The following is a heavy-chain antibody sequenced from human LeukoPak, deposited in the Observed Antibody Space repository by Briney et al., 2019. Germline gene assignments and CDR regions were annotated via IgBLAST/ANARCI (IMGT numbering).Heavy chain of an antibody. CDR3: ARDRVVATYDAFDI. CDR1: GFTFSSYW. J-gene: IGHJ3*02. V-gene: IGHV3-74*01. CDR2: ISTDGSST. Sequence: PGGSLRLSCAASGFTFSSYWMHWVRQAPGKGLVWVSRISTDGSSTNYADSVKGRFSTSRDNAKNTLYLQMNSLRAEDTAVYYCARDRVVATYDAFDIWGQGTMVTVSS. D-gene: IGHD2-15*01.